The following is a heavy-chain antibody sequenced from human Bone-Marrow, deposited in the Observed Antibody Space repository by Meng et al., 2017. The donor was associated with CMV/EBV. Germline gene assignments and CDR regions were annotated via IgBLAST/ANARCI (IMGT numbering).Heavy chain of an antibody. J-gene: IGHJ6*02. D-gene: IGHD5-18*01. V-gene: IGHV3-11*01. Sequence: GESLKISCAASGFTFSDYYMSWIRQAPGKGLEWVSYISSSGSTIYYADSVKGRFTISRDNAKNSLYLQMNSLRAEDTAVYYCARGGYSYVFFYYYGMDVWGQGTTVTVSS. CDR1: GFTFSDYY. CDR2: ISSSGSTI. CDR3: ARGGYSYVFFYYYGMDV.